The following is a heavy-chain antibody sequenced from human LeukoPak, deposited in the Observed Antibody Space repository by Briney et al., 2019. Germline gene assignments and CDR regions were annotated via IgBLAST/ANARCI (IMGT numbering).Heavy chain of an antibody. CDR3: ARESYDILTGSESGFDY. J-gene: IGHJ4*02. Sequence: SETLSLTCAVYGGSFSGYYWSWIRQPPGKGLEWIGYIYYSGSTNYNPSLKSRVTISVDTSKNQFSLKLSSVTAADTAVYYCARESYDILTGSESGFDYWGQGTLVAVSS. CDR1: GGSFSGYY. V-gene: IGHV4-59*12. CDR2: IYYSGST. D-gene: IGHD3-9*01.